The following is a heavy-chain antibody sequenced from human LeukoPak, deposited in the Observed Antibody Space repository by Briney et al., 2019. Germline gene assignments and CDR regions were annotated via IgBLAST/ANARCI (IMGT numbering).Heavy chain of an antibody. D-gene: IGHD3-3*01. CDR3: ARAAATYYDFWSGQGSPHWYFDL. Sequence: SETLSLTCAVYGGSFSGYYWSWIRQPPGKGLEWIGEINHSGSTNYNPSLKSRVTISVDTSKNQFSLKLSSVTAADTAVYYCARAAATYYDFWSGQGSPHWYFDLWGRGTLVTVSS. CDR1: GGSFSGYY. CDR2: INHSGST. J-gene: IGHJ2*01. V-gene: IGHV4-34*01.